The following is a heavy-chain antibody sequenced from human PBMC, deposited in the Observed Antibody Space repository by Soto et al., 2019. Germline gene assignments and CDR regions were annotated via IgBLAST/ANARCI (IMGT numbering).Heavy chain of an antibody. J-gene: IGHJ4*02. V-gene: IGHV3-74*01. CDR3: VCFECGCTAVATAMEDNGY. Sequence: GGSLRLSCAASGFTFSSYWMHWVRQGPGKGLVWVSRVNRDGSSTSYADSVRGRFTISRDNAKNTLYLQMSSLRVEDTALYYCVCFECGCTAVATAMEDNGYWGQGTLVTVSS. CDR2: VNRDGSST. CDR1: GFTFSSYW. D-gene: IGHD2-21*02.